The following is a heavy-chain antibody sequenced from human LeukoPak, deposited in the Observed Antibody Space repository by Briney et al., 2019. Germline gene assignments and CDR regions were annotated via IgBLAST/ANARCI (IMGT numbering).Heavy chain of an antibody. Sequence: AGGSLRLSCAASGFTFSSYSMNWVRQAPGKGLEWVSSISSSSSTIYYADSVKGRFTISRDNAKNSLYLQMNSLRAEDTAVYYCARDVYDFWSGYYPFDYWGQGTLVTVSS. V-gene: IGHV3-48*01. J-gene: IGHJ4*02. CDR3: ARDVYDFWSGYYPFDY. CDR1: GFTFSSYS. D-gene: IGHD3-3*01. CDR2: ISSSSSTI.